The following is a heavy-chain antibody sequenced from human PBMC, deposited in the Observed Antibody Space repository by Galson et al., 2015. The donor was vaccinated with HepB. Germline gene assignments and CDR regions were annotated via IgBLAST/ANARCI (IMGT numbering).Heavy chain of an antibody. CDR3: ARGHDIRRGSSWSKVSYYFDY. CDR1: GGSFSGYY. V-gene: IGHV4-34*01. Sequence: SETLSLTCAVYGGSFSGYYWSWIRQPPGKGLEWIGEINHSGSTNYNPSLKSRVTISVDTSKNQFSLKLSSVTAADTAVYYCARGHDIRRGSSWSKVSYYFDYWGQGTLVTVSS. CDR2: INHSGST. J-gene: IGHJ4*02. D-gene: IGHD6-13*01.